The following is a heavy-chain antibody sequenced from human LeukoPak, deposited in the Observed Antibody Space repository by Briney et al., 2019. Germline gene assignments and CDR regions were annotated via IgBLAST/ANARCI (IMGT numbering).Heavy chain of an antibody. Sequence: SETLSLTCAVYGGSFSGYYWSWIRQPPGKGLEWIGEINHSGSTNYNPSLKSRVTISVDTSKNQFSLKLSSVTAADTAVYYCARDDSNYGRYYYYGMDVWSQGTTVTVSS. D-gene: IGHD4-11*01. CDR2: INHSGST. J-gene: IGHJ6*02. CDR1: GGSFSGYY. V-gene: IGHV4-34*01. CDR3: ARDDSNYGRYYYYGMDV.